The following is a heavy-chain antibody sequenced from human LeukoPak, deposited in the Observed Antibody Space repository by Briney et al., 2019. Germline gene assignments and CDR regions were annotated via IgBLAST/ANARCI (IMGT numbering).Heavy chain of an antibody. J-gene: IGHJ6*03. Sequence: SQTLSLTCAISGDSVSSNSATWSWVRQSPSRGLEWLGRTYYRSKLSSDYEPSVQSRITITADTSNNQFSLQLDSVTPEGTAVYYCARGLVVVAATRGTSSYYYYMDVWGKGTTVTVSS. V-gene: IGHV6-1*01. D-gene: IGHD2-15*01. CDR2: TYYRSKLSS. CDR1: GDSVSSNSAT. CDR3: ARGLVVVAATRGTSSYYYYMDV.